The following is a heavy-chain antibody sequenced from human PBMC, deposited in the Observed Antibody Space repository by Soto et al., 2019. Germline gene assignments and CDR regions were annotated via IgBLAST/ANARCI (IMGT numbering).Heavy chain of an antibody. V-gene: IGHV4-59*12. Sequence: SETLSLTCTVSGGSISSYYWSWIRQPPGKGLEWIGYIYYCGSTNYNPSLKSRVTISVYTSKNQFSLKLSSVTAADTAVYYCARISSSGWYGDYWGQGTLVTVSS. CDR2: IYYCGST. CDR3: ARISSSGWYGDY. CDR1: GGSISSYY. J-gene: IGHJ4*02. D-gene: IGHD6-19*01.